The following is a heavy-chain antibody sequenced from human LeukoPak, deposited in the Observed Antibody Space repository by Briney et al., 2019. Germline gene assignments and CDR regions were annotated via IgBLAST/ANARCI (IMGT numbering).Heavy chain of an antibody. J-gene: IGHJ4*02. V-gene: IGHV3-30-3*02. Sequence: GGSLRLSRAASGFTFSNYAIHWVRQAPGKGLEWVAVISYDGSNTNYADSVKGRFTISRDNSKTTLYLQMNSLRAEDTALYYCAKRAVTATIERGYFDNWGQGTLVIVSS. CDR2: ISYDGSNT. CDR1: GFTFSNYA. CDR3: AKRAVTATIERGYFDN. D-gene: IGHD2-21*02.